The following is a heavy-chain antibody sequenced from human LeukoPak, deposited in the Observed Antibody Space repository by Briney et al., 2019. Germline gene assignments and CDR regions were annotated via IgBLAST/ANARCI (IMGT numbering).Heavy chain of an antibody. CDR2: IHYSGST. Sequence: SETLSLTCSVSGGPISSGGYFWSWIRQHPEKGLEWIGYIHYSGSTYSNPSLKSRVTISVDTSKNQISLKMTSVTAADTAVFYCARDAVDFSGWFDPWGQGAVHPVST. CDR1: GGPISSGGYF. D-gene: IGHD3-10*01. V-gene: IGHV4-31*03. J-gene: IGHJ5*02. CDR3: ARDAVDFSGWFDP.